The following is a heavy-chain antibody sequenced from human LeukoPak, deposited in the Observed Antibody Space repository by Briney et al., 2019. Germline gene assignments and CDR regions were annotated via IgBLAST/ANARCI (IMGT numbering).Heavy chain of an antibody. CDR3: ARDAEYSSSWYRNYFDY. D-gene: IGHD6-13*01. J-gene: IGHJ4*02. Sequence: PSETLSLTCTVSGGSISSYYWSWIRQPAGRGLEWIGRIYTNGSTNYNPSLKSRVTMSVDTSKKPFSLKLSSVTAADTAVYYCARDAEYSSSWYRNYFDYWGQGTLVTVSS. V-gene: IGHV4-4*07. CDR2: IYTNGST. CDR1: GGSISSYY.